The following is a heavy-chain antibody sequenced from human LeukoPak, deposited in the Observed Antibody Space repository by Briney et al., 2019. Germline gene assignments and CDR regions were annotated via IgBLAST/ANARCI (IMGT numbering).Heavy chain of an antibody. CDR2: IKQDGSEK. CDR1: GFTFSSYW. V-gene: IGHV3-7*01. CDR3: ARRGKMTPVTTGYGY. Sequence: GGSLRLSCAASGFTFSSYWMSWVRQAPGKGLEWMANIKQDGSEKYYVDSVKGRFIISRDNAKNSLYLQMNSLRAEDTAVYYCARRGKMTPVTTGYGYWGQGTLVTVSS. D-gene: IGHD4-17*01. J-gene: IGHJ4*02.